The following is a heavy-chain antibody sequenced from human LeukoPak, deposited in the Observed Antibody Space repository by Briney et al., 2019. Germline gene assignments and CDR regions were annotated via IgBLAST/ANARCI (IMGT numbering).Heavy chain of an antibody. J-gene: IGHJ4*02. Sequence: GGSLRLSCAASGFTVSSNYMNWVRQAPGKGLEWVSVIYSGGSTYYTDFVKGRFTISRDNSKNTLYLQMNSLRAEDTAVYYCARGLPLGFDYWGQGTLVTVSS. CDR1: GFTVSSNY. CDR3: ARGLPLGFDY. V-gene: IGHV3-66*01. D-gene: IGHD5-12*01. CDR2: IYSGGST.